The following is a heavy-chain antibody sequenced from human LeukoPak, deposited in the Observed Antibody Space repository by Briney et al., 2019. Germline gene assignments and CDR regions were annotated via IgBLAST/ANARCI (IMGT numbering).Heavy chain of an antibody. D-gene: IGHD3-10*02. CDR2: IYYSGST. CDR1: GGSISSGGYY. V-gene: IGHV4-31*03. Sequence: PSQTLSLTCTVSGGSISSGGYYWSWIRQHPGKGLEWIGYIYYSGSTYYNPSLKSRVTISVDTSKNQFSLKLSSVTAADTAVYYCASSRFGGDYFDYWGQGTLVTVSS. CDR3: ASSRFGGDYFDY. J-gene: IGHJ4*02.